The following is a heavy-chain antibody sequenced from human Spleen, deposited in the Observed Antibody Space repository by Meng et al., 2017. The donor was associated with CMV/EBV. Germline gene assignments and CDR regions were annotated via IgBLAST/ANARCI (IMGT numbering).Heavy chain of an antibody. J-gene: IGHJ6*02. CDR3: ARDRIGGYQLLYYYYGMDV. CDR2: ISSSSSYI. D-gene: IGHD2-2*01. Sequence: GESLKISCAASGFSFRTYWMTWVRQAPGKGLEWVSSISSSSSYIYYADSVKGRFTISRDNAKNSLYLQMNSLRAEDTAVYYCARDRIGGYQLLYYYYGMDVWGQGTTVTVSS. V-gene: IGHV3-21*01. CDR1: GFSFRTYW.